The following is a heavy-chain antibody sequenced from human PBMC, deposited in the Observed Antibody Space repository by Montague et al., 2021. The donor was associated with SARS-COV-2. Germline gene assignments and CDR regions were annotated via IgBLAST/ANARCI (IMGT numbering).Heavy chain of an antibody. CDR1: GGSISSASYY. D-gene: IGHD2-15*01. CDR2: IYYNGTT. CDR3: ARSLYCRGGSCYSGFDP. Sequence: SETLSLTCTVSGGSISSASYYWGWIRQPPGKGLDFIGVIYYNGTTYHNPSLKSRVTVSMDTSKNQFSLKLSSVTAADTAVYYCARSLYCRGGSCYSGFDPWGQGTLVTASS. V-gene: IGHV4-39*01. J-gene: IGHJ5*02.